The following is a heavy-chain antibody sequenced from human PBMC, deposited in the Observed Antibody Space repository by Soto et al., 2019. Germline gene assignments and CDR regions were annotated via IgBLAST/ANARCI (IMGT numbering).Heavy chain of an antibody. Sequence: QLVESGGGLVQPGGSLRLSCAASGFTFSDYPMNWVRQAPGKGLEWVSSIRTIRSAIYFADSVRGRFTISRDNARNSLYLQMTSRRDEDPAVYYCARETPAFDSWGQGTLVTVSS. V-gene: IGHV3-48*02. J-gene: IGHJ4*02. CDR1: GFTFSDYP. CDR2: IRTIRSAI. CDR3: ARETPAFDS. D-gene: IGHD2-15*01.